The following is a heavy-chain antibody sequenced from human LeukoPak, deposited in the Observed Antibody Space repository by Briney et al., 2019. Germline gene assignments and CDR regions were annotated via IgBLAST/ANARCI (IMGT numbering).Heavy chain of an antibody. CDR2: IHCTGIT. CDR1: GGSISSGSYY. D-gene: IGHD3-3*02. CDR3: ARILEGSGAAFDI. J-gene: IGHJ3*02. V-gene: IGHV4-61*01. Sequence: SQTLSLTCTVSGGSISSGSYYWSWIRQPPGKGLEWIAYIHCTGITNYNPFLKSRVTISLDTSKSQFSLKLNSVTAADTAFYYCARILEGSGAAFDIWGQGTMVTVSS.